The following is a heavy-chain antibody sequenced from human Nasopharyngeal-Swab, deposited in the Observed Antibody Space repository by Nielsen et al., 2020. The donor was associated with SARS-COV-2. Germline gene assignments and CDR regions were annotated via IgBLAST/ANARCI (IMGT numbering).Heavy chain of an antibody. J-gene: IGHJ4*02. V-gene: IGHV3-21*01. Sequence: GGSLRLSCAASGFSFSTYTMNWVRQAPGKGLEWLSSISSDSGAKYHADSVKGRFTISRDNAKHSLYLEMNSLRAEDTAVYYCLRGDRRDYWGPGTLVSVSS. CDR1: GFSFSTYT. D-gene: IGHD3-22*01. CDR3: LRGDRRDY. CDR2: ISSDSGAK.